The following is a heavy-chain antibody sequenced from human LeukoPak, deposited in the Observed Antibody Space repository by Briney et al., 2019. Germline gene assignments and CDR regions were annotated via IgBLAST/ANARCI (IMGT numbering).Heavy chain of an antibody. Sequence: PSETLSLTCTVSGGSISSSSYYWSWIRQPPGKGLELIGYIFNSGNTNYNPSLKSRITMSLDTSRSQFSLRLSSVTAADTAVYYCAKIVGLPATMAYFDYWGQGILITVSS. D-gene: IGHD2-2*01. V-gene: IGHV4-61*01. J-gene: IGHJ4*02. CDR3: AKIVGLPATMAYFDY. CDR2: IFNSGNT. CDR1: GGSISSSSYY.